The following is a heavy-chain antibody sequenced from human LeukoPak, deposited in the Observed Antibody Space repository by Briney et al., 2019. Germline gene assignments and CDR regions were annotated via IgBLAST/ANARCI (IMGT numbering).Heavy chain of an antibody. CDR3: ANLAARRRPSGPSFDY. CDR2: ISYDGSNK. J-gene: IGHJ4*02. Sequence: GRSLRLSCAASGFTFSSYGMHWVRQAPGKGLEWVAVISYDGSNKYYADSVKGRFTISRDNSKNTLYLQMNSLRAEDTAVYYCANLAARRRPSGPSFDYWGQGTLVTVSS. D-gene: IGHD6-13*01. V-gene: IGHV3-30*18. CDR1: GFTFSSYG.